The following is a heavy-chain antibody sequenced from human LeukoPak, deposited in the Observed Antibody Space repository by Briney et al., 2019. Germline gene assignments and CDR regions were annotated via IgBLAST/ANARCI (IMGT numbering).Heavy chain of an antibody. D-gene: IGHD1/OR15-1a*01. CDR2: ISGSGDST. V-gene: IGHV3-23*01. CDR1: GFTFSSYA. Sequence: GGSLRLSCAASGFTFSSYAMSWVRQAPGKGLEWVSGISGSGDSTYYADSVKGRFTISRDNSKNTLHLQTNSLRAEDTAVYYCAKQAENNFDYWGQGTLVTVSS. CDR3: AKQAENNFDY. J-gene: IGHJ4*02.